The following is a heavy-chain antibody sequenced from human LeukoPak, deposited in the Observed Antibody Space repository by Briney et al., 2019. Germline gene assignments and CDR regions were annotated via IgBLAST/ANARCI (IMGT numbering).Heavy chain of an antibody. CDR2: ISGSGGST. V-gene: IGHV3-23*01. Sequence: GGSLRLSCAASGFTFSSYAMSCVRQAPGKGLEWVSAISGSGGSTYYADSVKGRFTISRDNSKNTLYLQMNSLRAEDTAVYYCAKDGAYYDFWSGYPYYYYYYMDVWGKGTTVTVSS. CDR3: AKDGAYYDFWSGYPYYYYYYMDV. D-gene: IGHD3-3*01. CDR1: GFTFSSYA. J-gene: IGHJ6*03.